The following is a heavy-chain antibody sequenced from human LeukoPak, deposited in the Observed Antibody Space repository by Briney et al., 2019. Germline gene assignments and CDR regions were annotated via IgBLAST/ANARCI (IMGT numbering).Heavy chain of an antibody. Sequence: PGGSLRLSCAASGFTFSSYGMHWVRQAPGKGLEWEAFIRYDGSNKYYADSVKGRFTISRDNAKNSLYLQMNSLRAEDTAVYYCARNLPAADYWGQGTLVTVSS. CDR1: GFTFSSYG. J-gene: IGHJ4*02. CDR2: IRYDGSNK. V-gene: IGHV3-30*02. D-gene: IGHD2-2*01. CDR3: ARNLPAADY.